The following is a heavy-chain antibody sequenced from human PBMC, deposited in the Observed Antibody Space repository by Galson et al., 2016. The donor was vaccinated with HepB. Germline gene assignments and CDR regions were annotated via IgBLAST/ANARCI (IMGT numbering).Heavy chain of an antibody. D-gene: IGHD5-18*01. V-gene: IGHV5-51*01. CDR2: IYPDNSNT. CDR3: ARLGKHSYGYPDVFYYYYGMDV. Sequence: QSGAEVKKPGESLKISCKGSGYIFTKYWIGWVRQMPGKGLEWMGIIYPDNSNTRYSPSFQGQVTLSADKSISTAYLQWSSLKASDTAMYYCARLGKHSYGYPDVFYYYYGMDVWGQGTTVTVSS. CDR1: GYIFTKYW. J-gene: IGHJ6*02.